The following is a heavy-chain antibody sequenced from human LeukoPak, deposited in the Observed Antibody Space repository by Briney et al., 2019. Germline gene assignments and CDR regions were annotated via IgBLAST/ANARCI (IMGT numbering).Heavy chain of an antibody. V-gene: IGHV4-61*01. CDR1: GGSVSSDSYY. CDR3: ARPIRARRPNDPFDY. CDR2: IYYSGST. Sequence: PSETLSLTRTVSGGSVSSDSYYWSWIRQPPGKGLEWIGYIYYSGSTNYNPSLKSRVTISIDTSKNQFSLKLSSVTAADTAVYYCARPIRARRPNDPFDYWGQGTLVTVSS. D-gene: IGHD1-1*01. J-gene: IGHJ4*02.